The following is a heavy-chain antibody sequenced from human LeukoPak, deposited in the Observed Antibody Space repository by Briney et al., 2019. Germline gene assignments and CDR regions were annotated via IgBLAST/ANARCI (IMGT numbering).Heavy chain of an antibody. J-gene: IGHJ4*02. CDR1: GFTFSSYA. CDR2: ISGSGDNT. CDR3: ARDRQLHYFDY. Sequence: PGGSLRLSCAASGFTFSSYAMSWVRQAPGKGLEWVSAISGSGDNTYYADSVKGRFTISRDNSKNTLYLQMNSLRAEDTAVYYCARDRQLHYFDYWGQGTLVTVSS. V-gene: IGHV3-23*01. D-gene: IGHD1-1*01.